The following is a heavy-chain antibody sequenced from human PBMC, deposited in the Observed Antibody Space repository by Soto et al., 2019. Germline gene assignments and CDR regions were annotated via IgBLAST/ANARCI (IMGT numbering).Heavy chain of an antibody. CDR3: AHSWGGSIAASLTLDY. V-gene: IGHV2-5*01. CDR2: IYWNDDK. CDR1: GFSLNTGGAG. J-gene: IGHJ4*02. Sequence: QITLKESGPTLVKPTQTLTLTCTFSGFSLNTGGAGVCWIRQPPGKALEWLALIYWNDDKRYSPSLKTRLTITKDTSKNQVVLTMTTMDPVDTATYYCAHSWGGSIAASLTLDYWGQGTLVTVSS. D-gene: IGHD6-13*01.